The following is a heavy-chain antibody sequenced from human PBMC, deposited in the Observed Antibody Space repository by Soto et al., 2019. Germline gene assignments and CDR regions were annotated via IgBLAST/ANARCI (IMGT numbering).Heavy chain of an antibody. Sequence: ASVKVSCKASGYTFTSYYMHWVRQAPGQGLEWMGIINPSGGSTSYAQKFQGRVTMTRDTSTSTVYMELSSLRSEDTAVYYCARDYGSYLGGDAFDIWGQGTMVTLSS. CDR2: INPSGGST. J-gene: IGHJ3*02. D-gene: IGHD1-26*01. V-gene: IGHV1-46*01. CDR3: ARDYGSYLGGDAFDI. CDR1: GYTFTSYY.